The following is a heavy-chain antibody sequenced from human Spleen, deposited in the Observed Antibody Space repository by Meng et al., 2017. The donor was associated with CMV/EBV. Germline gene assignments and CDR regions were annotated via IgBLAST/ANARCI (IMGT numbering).Heavy chain of an antibody. CDR1: GYTFTSYG. CDR3: ARGYLTYYYDSSGYYLGDY. J-gene: IGHJ4*02. V-gene: IGHV1-18*01. D-gene: IGHD3-22*01. CDR2: ISAYNGNT. Sequence: ASVKVSCKASGYTFTSYGISWVRQAPGQGLEWKGWISAYNGNTNYAQKLQGRVTMTTDTSTSTAYMELRSLRSDDTAVYYCARGYLTYYYDSSGYYLGDYWGQGTLVTVSS.